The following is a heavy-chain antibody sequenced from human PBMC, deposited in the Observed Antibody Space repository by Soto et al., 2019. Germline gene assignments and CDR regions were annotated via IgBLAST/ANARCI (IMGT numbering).Heavy chain of an antibody. CDR3: ALYCSGGGCSHTLTAR. J-gene: IGHJ4*02. CDR1: GFTFSSDS. V-gene: IGHV3-21*01. Sequence: AGCLRLSFEASGFTFSSDSMNWVRQAPGKGLEWVSSISSSSSYIYYADSVKGRFTISRDNAKNSLYLQMNSLRAEDTAVYYCALYCSGGGCSHTLTARWGQGTLVTVSS. CDR2: ISSSSSYI. D-gene: IGHD2-15*01.